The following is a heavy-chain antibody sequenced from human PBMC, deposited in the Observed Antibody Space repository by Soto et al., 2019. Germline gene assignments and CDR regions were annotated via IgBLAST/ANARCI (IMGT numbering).Heavy chain of an antibody. CDR3: ARGVYAGVDS. CDR1: GYTFTSYD. D-gene: IGHD2-2*01. CDR2: MSPNSGYT. J-gene: IGHJ4*02. V-gene: IGHV1-8*01. Sequence: QVQLVQSGAEVKEPGASVRVSCKASGYTFTSYDINWMRQATGQGLEWMGWMSPNSGYTGYAQKFQGRVIMTSDTSVSTAYMELTNLRSYDTALYYCARGVYAGVDSWGQGTLFAVSS.